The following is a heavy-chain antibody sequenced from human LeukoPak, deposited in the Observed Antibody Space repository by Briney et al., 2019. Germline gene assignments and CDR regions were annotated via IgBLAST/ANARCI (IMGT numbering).Heavy chain of an antibody. CDR3: ARLGTTVTNFDY. D-gene: IGHD4-17*01. V-gene: IGHV3-66*01. CDR1: GFTVSTNY. J-gene: IGHJ4*02. Sequence: GRSLRLSCAASGFTVSTNYMSWVRQTPGKGLEWVSVLYSGGSTYYTDSVKGRFTISRDNSKNTLFLQMNSLRAEDTAVYYCARLGTTVTNFDYWGQGTLVTVSS. CDR2: LYSGGST.